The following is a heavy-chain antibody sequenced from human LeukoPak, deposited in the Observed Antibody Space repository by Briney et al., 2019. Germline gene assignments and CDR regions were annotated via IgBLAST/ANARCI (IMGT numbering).Heavy chain of an antibody. Sequence: PSETLSLTCTVSGGSISSSSYYWGWIRQPPGKGLEWIGSIYYSGSTYYNPSLKSRVTISVDTSKNQFSLKLSSVTAADTAVYYCARGPASGYDSSGFRVIDAFDIWGQGTMVTVSS. CDR3: ARGPASGYDSSGFRVIDAFDI. D-gene: IGHD3-22*01. V-gene: IGHV4-39*01. CDR1: GGSISSSSYY. CDR2: IYYSGST. J-gene: IGHJ3*02.